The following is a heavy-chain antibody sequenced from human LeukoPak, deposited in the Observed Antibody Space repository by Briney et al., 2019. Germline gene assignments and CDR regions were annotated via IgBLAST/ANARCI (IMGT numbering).Heavy chain of an antibody. J-gene: IGHJ4*02. Sequence: SSVKVSCKASGYTFTSFGFSWVRRAPGQGLEWMGWISPYNGNTNYAQRLQGRVTMTADTSTRTAYMELRSLRSDDTAVYYCARVRVDCTGGSCSSYYFDYWGQGTLVTVSS. CDR3: ARVRVDCTGGSCSSYYFDY. CDR2: ISPYNGNT. D-gene: IGHD2-15*01. CDR1: GYTFTSFG. V-gene: IGHV1-18*04.